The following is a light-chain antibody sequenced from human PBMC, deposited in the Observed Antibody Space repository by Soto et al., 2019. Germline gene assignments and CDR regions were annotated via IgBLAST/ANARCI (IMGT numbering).Light chain of an antibody. V-gene: IGLV3-1*01. CDR2: QDN. J-gene: IGLJ1*01. CDR3: QAWDSSTYV. Sequence: SYELTQPPSVSVSPGQTASITCSGEKLGEKYASWYQQKPGQAPLLVIYQDNKRPSGIPERFSGSNSGNTATLTISGTQAMDEADYYCQAWDSSTYVFGTGTKVTAL. CDR1: KLGEKY.